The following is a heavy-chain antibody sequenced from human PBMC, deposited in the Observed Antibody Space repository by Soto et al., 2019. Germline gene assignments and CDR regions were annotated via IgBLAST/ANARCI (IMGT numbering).Heavy chain of an antibody. CDR3: ARSYNDYGCFDD. V-gene: IGHV3-48*02. CDR1: GFAFSSYS. Sequence: EVQLVESGGGLVQPGGSLKLSCAASGFAFSSYSMNGVRQAPGKGLEWVSYISGSSRTTSYADSVKGRFTISRDTAKNSLFLQMNSLTDEDTAVYYCARSYNDYGCFDDWGQGALVTVSP. D-gene: IGHD4-17*01. CDR2: ISGSSRTT. J-gene: IGHJ4*02.